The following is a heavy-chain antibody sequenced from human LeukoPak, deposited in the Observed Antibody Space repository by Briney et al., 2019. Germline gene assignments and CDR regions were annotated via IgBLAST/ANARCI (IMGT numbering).Heavy chain of an antibody. D-gene: IGHD3-3*02. V-gene: IGHV3-30*19. Sequence: GGSLRLSCAASGFTFRSYGMHWVRQAPGKGLEWVAYIQNDGSNEQYADSVKGRFSISRDSSKNILYLQMNSLRAEDTAVYYCARFGISGQAYYYYYMDVWGKGTTATVSS. J-gene: IGHJ6*03. CDR3: ARFGISGQAYYYYYMDV. CDR1: GFTFRSYG. CDR2: IQNDGSNE.